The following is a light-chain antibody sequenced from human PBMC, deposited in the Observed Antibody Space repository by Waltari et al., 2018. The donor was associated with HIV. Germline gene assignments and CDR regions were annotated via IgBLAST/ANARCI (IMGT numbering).Light chain of an antibody. CDR3: TSYASNNNYV. CDR1: SSDVGAYDF. CDR2: EVT. J-gene: IGLJ1*01. V-gene: IGLV2-8*01. Sequence: QSALTQPPSASGSPGQSVTISCTGTSSDVGAYDFVSWYQQHPGKVPKLIISEVTKPPSGVPDRFFGSKSENTASLTISGLQAEDEADYYCTSYASNNNYVFGTGSKVTVL.